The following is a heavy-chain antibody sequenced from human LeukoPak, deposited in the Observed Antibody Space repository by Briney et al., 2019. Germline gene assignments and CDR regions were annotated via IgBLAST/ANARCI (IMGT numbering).Heavy chain of an antibody. D-gene: IGHD1-26*01. CDR2: ISHSSNSI. V-gene: IGHV3-48*04. Sequence: GESLRLSCVASGFTFSSYAMSWVRQAPGKGLQWLSYISHSSNSITYADSVKGRFTISRDNDINSLYLQMNSLRAEDTAVYYCARDRVGATEFDYWGQGTLVTVSS. J-gene: IGHJ4*02. CDR1: GFTFSSYA. CDR3: ARDRVGATEFDY.